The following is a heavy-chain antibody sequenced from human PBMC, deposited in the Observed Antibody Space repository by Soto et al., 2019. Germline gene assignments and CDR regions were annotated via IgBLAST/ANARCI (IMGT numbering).Heavy chain of an antibody. CDR3: AREVTAAVDY. CDR1: GFTFSSYG. J-gene: IGHJ4*02. D-gene: IGHD2-2*01. Sequence: QVQLVESGGGVVQPGRSLRLSCAASGFTFSSYGMHWVRQAPGKGLEWLAVIWYDGSNKYYADSVKGRFTISRDNSKNPLYLQMNSLRAEDTAVYYCAREVTAAVDYWGQGTLVTVSS. V-gene: IGHV3-33*01. CDR2: IWYDGSNK.